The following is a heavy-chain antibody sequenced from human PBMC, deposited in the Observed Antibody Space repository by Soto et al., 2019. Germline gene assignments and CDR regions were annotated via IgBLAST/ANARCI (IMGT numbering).Heavy chain of an antibody. CDR2: IYGNNDE. V-gene: IGHV2-5*01. CDR3: XHRTTXTRIDH. J-gene: IGHJ4*02. Sequence: QITLKESGPPLVKSTQTLTLTCTFSGFSLTTNEVVVGWIRQPPGKGLEWLGFIYGNNDERYSPSLKSRLAITKDSSNNQVVLTMANMDPXDTATYYXXHRTTXTRIDHWGQGLLVSVSS. D-gene: IGHD4-17*01. CDR1: GFSLTTNEVV.